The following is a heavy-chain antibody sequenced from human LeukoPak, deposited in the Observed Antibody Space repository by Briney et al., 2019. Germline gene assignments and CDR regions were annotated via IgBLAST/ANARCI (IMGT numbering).Heavy chain of an antibody. CDR2: ISSSSSYI. D-gene: IGHD3-22*01. J-gene: IGHJ4*02. V-gene: IGHV3-21*01. CDR1: GFTFSSYS. CDR3: ARDRRVDYYDSSGYYNPRAVDY. Sequence: GGSLRLSCAASGFTFSSYSMNWVRRAPGKGLEWVSSISSSSSYIYYADSVKGRFTISRDNAKNSLYLQMNSLRAEDTAVYYCARDRRVDYYDSSGYYNPRAVDYWGQGTLVTVSS.